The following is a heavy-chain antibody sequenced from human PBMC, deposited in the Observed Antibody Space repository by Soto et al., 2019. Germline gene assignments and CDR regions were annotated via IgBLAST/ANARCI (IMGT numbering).Heavy chain of an antibody. CDR3: ARGIKYGAYSRWFDP. Sequence: QVQLVQSGAEVKKPGASVKVSCKASGYTFTSYDINWVRQATGQGLEYLGWMNLNSGNTAYVQKFQGRVTMTWDTSXXTAYMELSSLRSEDTAVYFCARGIKYGAYSRWFDPWGQGTLVTVSS. D-gene: IGHD4-17*01. J-gene: IGHJ5*02. V-gene: IGHV1-8*01. CDR1: GYTFTSYD. CDR2: MNLNSGNT.